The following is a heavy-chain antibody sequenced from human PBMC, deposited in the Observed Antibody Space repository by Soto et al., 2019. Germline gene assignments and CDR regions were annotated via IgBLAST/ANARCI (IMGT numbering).Heavy chain of an antibody. Sequence: EVQLLESGGGLVQPGGSLRLSCAASGFTFSSYAMSWVRQAPGKGLEWVSAISGSGGSTYYADSVMGRFTISRDNSKNTLYLQMNSLRAEDTAVYYCANGRYYYDSSGYFAYWGQGTLVTVSS. CDR2: ISGSGGST. CDR3: ANGRYYYDSSGYFAY. V-gene: IGHV3-23*01. CDR1: GFTFSSYA. D-gene: IGHD3-22*01. J-gene: IGHJ4*02.